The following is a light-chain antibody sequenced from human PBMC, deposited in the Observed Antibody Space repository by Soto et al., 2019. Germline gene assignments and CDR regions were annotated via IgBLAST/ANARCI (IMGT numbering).Light chain of an antibody. CDR3: QNYSSSPPEFT. CDR2: GAS. CDR1: QSVSSSY. J-gene: IGKJ3*01. V-gene: IGKV3-20*01. Sequence: EIVLTQSPGTLSLSPGERATLSCRASQSVSSSYLAWYQQRPGQAPRLLIFGASYRATGIPDRFSGSGSGTDFTLTISRLEPEDFAVYYCQNYSSSPPEFTFGPGTKVDSK.